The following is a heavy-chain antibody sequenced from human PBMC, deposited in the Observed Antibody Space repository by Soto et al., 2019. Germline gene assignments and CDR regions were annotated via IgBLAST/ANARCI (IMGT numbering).Heavy chain of an antibody. J-gene: IGHJ6*02. CDR2: ISYDGSNK. CDR3: TRESMVVAATLFPNYYYGMDV. Sequence: PGGSLRLSCAVSGFTFSSYAMHWVRQAPGKGLEWVAVISYDGSNKYYADSVKGRFTISRDNSKNTLYLQMNSLRVEDTAVYYCTRESMVVAATLFPNYYYGMDVWGQGTTVTVSS. V-gene: IGHV3-30-3*01. D-gene: IGHD2-15*01. CDR1: GFTFSSYA.